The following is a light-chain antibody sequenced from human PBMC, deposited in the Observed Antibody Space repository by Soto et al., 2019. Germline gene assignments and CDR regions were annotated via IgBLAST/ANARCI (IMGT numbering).Light chain of an antibody. J-gene: IGKJ3*01. CDR3: QQYGRSPRVLFT. CDR1: QSVYSNY. V-gene: IGKV3-20*01. CDR2: AAS. Sequence: EIVLTQSPGTLSLSPGERATLSCRASQSVYSNYLAWYQRKPGQAPRLLIYAASRRATGIPDRFSGSGSGTDFTLTISRLEPEDSAVYYWQQYGRSPRVLFTFGPGTKVEIK.